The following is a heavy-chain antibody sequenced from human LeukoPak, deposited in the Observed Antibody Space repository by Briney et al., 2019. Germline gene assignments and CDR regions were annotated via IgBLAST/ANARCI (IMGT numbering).Heavy chain of an antibody. V-gene: IGHV4-39*07. CDR2: IYYSGST. J-gene: IGHJ4*02. D-gene: IGHD3-10*01. CDR1: GGSISSSSYY. Sequence: PSETLSLTCTVSGGSISSSSYYWGWIRQPPGKGLEWIGSIYYSGSTYYNPSLKSRVTISADTSKNQFSLKLSSVTAADTAVYYCASRYGSGSYGFDYWGQGTLVTVSS. CDR3: ASRYGSGSYGFDY.